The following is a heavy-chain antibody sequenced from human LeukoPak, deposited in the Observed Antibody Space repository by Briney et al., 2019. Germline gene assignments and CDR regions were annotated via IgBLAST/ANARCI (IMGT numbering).Heavy chain of an antibody. Sequence: GASVKVSCKASGYTFTGYYMHWVRQAPGQGLEWMGWINPNSGGTNYAQKFQGRVTMTRDTSISTAYMELSRLRSDDTAVYYCARDTPMYYDFWSGKDGLDYWGQGTLVTVSS. D-gene: IGHD3-3*01. CDR3: ARDTPMYYDFWSGKDGLDY. CDR2: INPNSGGT. CDR1: GYTFTGYY. J-gene: IGHJ4*01. V-gene: IGHV1-2*02.